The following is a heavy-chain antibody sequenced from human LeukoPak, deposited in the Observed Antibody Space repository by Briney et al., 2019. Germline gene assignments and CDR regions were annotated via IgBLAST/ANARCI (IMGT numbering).Heavy chain of an antibody. J-gene: IGHJ4*02. CDR3: AREIAASFDY. V-gene: IGHV3-9*01. D-gene: IGHD6-13*01. Sequence: PGGSLRLSCAASGFTFDDYAMHWVRQVPGKGLEWVSSISWNGDSTDYGDSVKGRFTISRDNSKNTLYLQMNSLRAEDTAVYYCAREIAASFDYWGQGTLVTVSS. CDR2: ISWNGDST. CDR1: GFTFDDYA.